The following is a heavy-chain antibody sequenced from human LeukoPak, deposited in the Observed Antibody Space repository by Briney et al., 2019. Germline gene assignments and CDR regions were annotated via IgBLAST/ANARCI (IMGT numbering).Heavy chain of an antibody. J-gene: IGHJ4*02. Sequence: GGSLRLSCAASGFTFSTYAMSWVRQAPGKGLEWVSAISGRDDSTYYADSVKGRFTISRDNSKNTLYLQMNSLRAEDAAVYYCARGAGYNYPYYFDYWGQGTLVTVSS. D-gene: IGHD5-24*01. CDR1: GFTFSTYA. V-gene: IGHV3-23*01. CDR2: ISGRDDST. CDR3: ARGAGYNYPYYFDY.